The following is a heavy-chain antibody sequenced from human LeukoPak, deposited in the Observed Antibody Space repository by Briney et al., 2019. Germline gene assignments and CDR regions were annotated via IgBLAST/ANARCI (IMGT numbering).Heavy chain of an antibody. D-gene: IGHD2-2*01. CDR3: ARREPQGCSGTSCFAGPVGH. CDR1: GFTSSSYS. V-gene: IGHV3-21*06. J-gene: IGHJ4*02. Sequence: GGSLRLSCAASGFTSSSYSMNWVRQAPGKGLEWVSSISGTSDYIYYADSVKGRFTISRDNGQNSLYLQMNSLRAEDTAVYYCARREPQGCSGTSCFAGPVGHWGQGTLVTVSS. CDR2: ISGTSDYI.